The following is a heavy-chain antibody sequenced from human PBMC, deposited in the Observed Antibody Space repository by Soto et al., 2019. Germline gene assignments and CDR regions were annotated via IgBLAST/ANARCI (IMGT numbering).Heavy chain of an antibody. Sequence: QVQLVQSGAEVKKPGSSVKVSCKASGGTFSSYAISWVRQAPGQGLEWMGGIIPILGTANYAQKVQGRVTITGDESTSTAYMELSNLRSEDTAVYYCASFPFRHFDWLYGMDVWGQGTTVTVSS. CDR3: ASFPFRHFDWLYGMDV. V-gene: IGHV1-69*01. J-gene: IGHJ6*02. CDR1: GGTFSSYA. CDR2: IIPILGTA. D-gene: IGHD3-9*01.